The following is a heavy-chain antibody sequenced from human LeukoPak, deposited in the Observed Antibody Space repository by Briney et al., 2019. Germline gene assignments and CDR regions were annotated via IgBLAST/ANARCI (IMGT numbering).Heavy chain of an antibody. CDR2: INPNSGGT. Sequence: ASVKVSCKASGYTFTGYYMHWVRQAPGQGLEWMGWINPNSGGTNYAQKFQGRVTMTRDTFISTAYMELSRLRSDDTAMYYCARGILGYCSSTSCYKGGPYYFDYWGQGTLVTVSS. V-gene: IGHV1-2*02. CDR3: ARGILGYCSSTSCYKGGPYYFDY. CDR1: GYTFTGYY. D-gene: IGHD2-2*02. J-gene: IGHJ4*02.